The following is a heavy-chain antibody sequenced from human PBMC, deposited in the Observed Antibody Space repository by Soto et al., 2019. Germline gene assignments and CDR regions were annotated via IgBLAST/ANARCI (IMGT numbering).Heavy chain of an antibody. V-gene: IGHV3-21*01. CDR3: ARGRTVKGFDY. J-gene: IGHJ4*02. Sequence: PGGSLRLSCAASGFTFSSYSMNWVRQAPGKGLEWVSSISSSSYIYYADSVKGRFTISRDNAKNSLYLQMNSLRAEDTAVYYCARGRTVKGFDYWGQGTLVTVSS. CDR2: ISSSSYI. D-gene: IGHD2-2*01. CDR1: GFTFSSYS.